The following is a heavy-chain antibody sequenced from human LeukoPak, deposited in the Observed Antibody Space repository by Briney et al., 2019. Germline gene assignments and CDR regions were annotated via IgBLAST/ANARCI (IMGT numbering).Heavy chain of an antibody. CDR3: ARDRDRDGYKRAFDI. J-gene: IGHJ3*02. CDR2: IYYSGST. D-gene: IGHD5-24*01. Sequence: PSGTLSLTCTVSGGSISSSSYYWGWIRQPPGKGLEWIGSIYYSGSTYYNPSLKSRVTISVDTSKNQFSLKLSSVTAADTAVYYCARDRDRDGYKRAFDIWGQGTMVTVSS. CDR1: GGSISSSSYY. V-gene: IGHV4-39*07.